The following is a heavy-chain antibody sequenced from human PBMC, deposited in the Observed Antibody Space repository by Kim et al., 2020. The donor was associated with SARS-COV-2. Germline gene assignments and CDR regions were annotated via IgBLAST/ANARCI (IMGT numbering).Heavy chain of an antibody. CDR1: GFTFSSYW. CDR2: IKQDGSEK. Sequence: GGSLRLSCAASGFTFSSYWMSWVRQAPGKGLEWVANIKQDGSEKYYVDSVKGRFTISRDNAKNSLYLQMNSLRAEDTAVYYCAREGGEDGYCSSTSCFYFDYWGQGTLVTVSS. CDR3: AREGGEDGYCSSTSCFYFDY. D-gene: IGHD2-2*03. V-gene: IGHV3-7*01. J-gene: IGHJ4*02.